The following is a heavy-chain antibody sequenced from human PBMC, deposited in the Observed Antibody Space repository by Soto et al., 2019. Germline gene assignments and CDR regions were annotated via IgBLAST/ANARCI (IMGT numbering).Heavy chain of an antibody. Sequence: PGGSLRLSCAASGFTFTRYSMNWVRQAPGKGLEWVSSISSTTNYIYYGDSMKGRFTISRDNAKNSLYLEMNSLRAEGTAVYYCARESEDLTPNFDYWGQGTLVTVSS. J-gene: IGHJ4*02. CDR3: ARESEDLTPNFDY. CDR1: GFTFTRYS. CDR2: ISSTTNYI. V-gene: IGHV3-21*06.